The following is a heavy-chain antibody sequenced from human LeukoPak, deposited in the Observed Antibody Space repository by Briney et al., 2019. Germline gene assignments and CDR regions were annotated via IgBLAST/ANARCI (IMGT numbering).Heavy chain of an antibody. Sequence: GGSLRLSCAASGCTFSSYAMSWVRQAPGKGLEWVSAISGSGGSTYYADSVEGRLTISRDNSKNTLYLQMNSLRAEDTGVYYCAKDFQGITMIVVVITGDAFDIWGQGTMVTVSS. D-gene: IGHD3-22*01. CDR1: GCTFSSYA. J-gene: IGHJ3*02. CDR3: AKDFQGITMIVVVITGDAFDI. CDR2: ISGSGGST. V-gene: IGHV3-23*01.